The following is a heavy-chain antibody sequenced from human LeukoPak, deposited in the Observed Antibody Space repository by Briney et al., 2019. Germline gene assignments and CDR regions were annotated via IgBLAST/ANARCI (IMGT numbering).Heavy chain of an antibody. J-gene: IGHJ5*02. D-gene: IGHD2-15*01. CDR3: ARGVVAAIFHWFDP. CDR1: GGTFSSYA. CDR2: IIPIFGTA. Sequence: GSSVKVSCKASGGTFSSYAISWVRQAPGQGLEWMGGIIPIFGTANYAQKFQGRVTITTDESTSTAYMELSSPRSEDTAVYYCARGVVAAIFHWFDPWGQGTLVTVSS. V-gene: IGHV1-69*05.